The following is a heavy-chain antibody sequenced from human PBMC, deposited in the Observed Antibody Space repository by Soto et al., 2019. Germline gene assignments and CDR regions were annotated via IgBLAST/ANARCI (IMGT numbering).Heavy chain of an antibody. J-gene: IGHJ5*02. Sequence: GGSLRLSCAASGFTVSSNYMSWVRQAPGKGLEWVSVIYSGGSTYYADSVKGRFTISRDNSKNTLYLQMNSLRAEDTAVYYCARRGDSSGYSGWFDPGGQGTLVTVPS. CDR1: GFTVSSNY. CDR3: ARRGDSSGYSGWFDP. D-gene: IGHD3-22*01. V-gene: IGHV3-66*01. CDR2: IYSGGST.